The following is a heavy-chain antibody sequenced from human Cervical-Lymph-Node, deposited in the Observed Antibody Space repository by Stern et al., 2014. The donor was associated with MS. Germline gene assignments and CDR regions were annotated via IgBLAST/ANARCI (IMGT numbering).Heavy chain of an antibody. CDR1: GYTFTGYH. CDR2: INPNSGDT. V-gene: IGHV1-2*06. J-gene: IGHJ4*02. CDR3: ARGWLAD. Sequence: VQLVESGAEVKKPGASVKVSCKASGYTFTGYHMHWVRQAPGQGLEWMGRINPNSGDTNYAQKFQGGVTITRDTSISTAYMELSRLTSDDTAVYYCARGWLADWGQGALVTVSS. D-gene: IGHD6-19*01.